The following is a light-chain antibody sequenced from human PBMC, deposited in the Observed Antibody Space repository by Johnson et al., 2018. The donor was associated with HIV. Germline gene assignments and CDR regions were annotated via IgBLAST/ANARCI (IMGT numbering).Light chain of an antibody. Sequence: QSVLTQPPSVSAAPGQKVTISCSGSSSNIGNNYVSWYQQLPGTAPKLLIYDNNKRPSGIPDRFSGSKSGTSATLGITGLQTGDEADYYCGTWDNSLSTGGGFGLGTKATVL. J-gene: IGLJ1*01. CDR2: DNN. V-gene: IGLV1-51*01. CDR1: SSNIGNNY. CDR3: GTWDNSLSTGGG.